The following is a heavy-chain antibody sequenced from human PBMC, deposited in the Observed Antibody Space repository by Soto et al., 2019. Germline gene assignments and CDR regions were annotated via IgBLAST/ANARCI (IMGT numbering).Heavy chain of an antibody. CDR3: AKDWGSPRFDP. J-gene: IGHJ5*02. Sequence: QVQLVESGGGVVQPGRSLRLSCAASGFTFSGYGMHWVRQAQGKGLEWVAIISYDGSNKYYADSVKGRFTISRDNSKNTLYLQMNCLRAEDTAVYYCAKDWGSPRFDPWGQGTLVTVSS. CDR1: GFTFSGYG. V-gene: IGHV3-30*18. CDR2: ISYDGSNK. D-gene: IGHD3-16*01.